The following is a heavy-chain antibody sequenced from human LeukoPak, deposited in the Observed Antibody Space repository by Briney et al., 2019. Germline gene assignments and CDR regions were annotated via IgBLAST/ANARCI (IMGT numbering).Heavy chain of an antibody. Sequence: GGSLRLSCAASGFTFSRHWMSWVRQAPGKGLEWVANIKEDGSDKYYVDSVKGRFTISRDNAQNSVYLQMNSLRAEDTAVYYRGREEFHSADFRGQGTLVTVSS. CDR3: GREEFHSADF. J-gene: IGHJ4*02. CDR1: GFTFSRHW. V-gene: IGHV3-7*01. D-gene: IGHD3-10*01. CDR2: IKEDGSDK.